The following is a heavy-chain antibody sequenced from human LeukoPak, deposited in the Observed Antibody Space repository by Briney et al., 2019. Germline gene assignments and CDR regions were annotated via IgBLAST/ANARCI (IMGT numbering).Heavy chain of an antibody. V-gene: IGHV1-18*01. CDR1: GYTFTSYG. CDR3: ATGVYYYDSSGSLPYPDY. D-gene: IGHD3-22*01. J-gene: IGHJ4*02. CDR2: ISAYNGNT. Sequence: ASVKVSCKASGYTFTSYGISWGRQAPGQGLEWMGWISAYNGNTNYSQKLQGRVTMTTDTSTSTAYMELRSLRSDDTAVYYCATGVYYYDSSGSLPYPDYWGQGTLVTVSS.